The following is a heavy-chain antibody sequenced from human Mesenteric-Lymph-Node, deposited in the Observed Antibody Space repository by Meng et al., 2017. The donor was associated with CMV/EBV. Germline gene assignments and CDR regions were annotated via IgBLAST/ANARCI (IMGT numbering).Heavy chain of an antibody. Sequence: ASVKVSYKASGYSFTGYYIHWVRQAPGQGLEWMGWINPKSGDTKYAQKLQGRVTMTRDTSISTAYMEVGSLRSDDTAVYYCALLGDQDYWGQGTLVTVSS. CDR2: INPKSGDT. CDR3: ALLGDQDY. CDR1: GYSFTGYY. V-gene: IGHV1-2*02. J-gene: IGHJ4*02. D-gene: IGHD2-21*01.